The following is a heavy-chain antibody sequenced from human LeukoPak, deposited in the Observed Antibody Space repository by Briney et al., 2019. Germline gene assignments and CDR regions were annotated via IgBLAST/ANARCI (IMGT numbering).Heavy chain of an antibody. CDR1: GYTFTSYA. CDR3: TRGDSSGYYGNFDY. CDR2: INTNTGNP. D-gene: IGHD3-22*01. J-gene: IGHJ4*02. Sequence: GASVKVSCKASGYTFTSYAMNWVRQAPGQGLEWMGWINTNTGNPTYAQGFTGRFVFSLDTSVSTAYLQISSLKAEDTAVYYCTRGDSSGYYGNFDYWGQGTLVTVSS. V-gene: IGHV7-4-1*02.